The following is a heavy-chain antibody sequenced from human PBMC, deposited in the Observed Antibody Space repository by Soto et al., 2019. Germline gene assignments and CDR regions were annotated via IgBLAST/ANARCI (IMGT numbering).Heavy chain of an antibody. CDR1: GFTFSAVY. Sequence: QVQLEESGGGLVKPGGSLRLSCAASGFTFSAVYMSWIRQAPNKGLEYISYISSSGTSANYADSVKGRFTISRDNAKNSLYLQMNSLRAEDTAVYYCSRDRGAVTGQYFDYWGQGAQVIVSS. D-gene: IGHD6-19*01. V-gene: IGHV3-11*05. CDR2: ISSSGTSA. J-gene: IGHJ4*02. CDR3: SRDRGAVTGQYFDY.